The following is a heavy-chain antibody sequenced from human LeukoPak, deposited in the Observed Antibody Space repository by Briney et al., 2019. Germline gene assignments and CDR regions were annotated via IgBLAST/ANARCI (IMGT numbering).Heavy chain of an antibody. J-gene: IGHJ6*02. CDR1: GGSISSYY. D-gene: IGHD6-25*01. CDR2: IYYSGST. V-gene: IGHV4-59*08. Sequence: PSETLSLTCTVSGGSISSYYWSWIRQPPGKGLEWIGYIYYSGSTNYNPSLKSRVTISVDTSKNQFSLKLSSVTAADTAVYYCARAAEGYYYYGMDVWGQGTTVTVSS. CDR3: ARAAEGYYYYGMDV.